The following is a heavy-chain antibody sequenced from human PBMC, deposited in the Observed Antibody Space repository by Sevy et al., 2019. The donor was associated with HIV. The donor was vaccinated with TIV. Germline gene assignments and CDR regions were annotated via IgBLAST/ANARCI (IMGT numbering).Heavy chain of an antibody. J-gene: IGHJ4*02. CDR3: ARRVSSAWYFDF. CDR2: IYSDGTT. D-gene: IGHD6-19*01. CDR1: GFSVSRNH. V-gene: IGHV3-53*01. Sequence: GGSLRLSCAASGFSVSRNHINWVRQAPGKGQEWISVIYSDGTTQYADSVKGRFTISRDTSNNTVYLQVSSMGADDTVVYYCARRVSSAWYFDFWGQGTLVTVSS.